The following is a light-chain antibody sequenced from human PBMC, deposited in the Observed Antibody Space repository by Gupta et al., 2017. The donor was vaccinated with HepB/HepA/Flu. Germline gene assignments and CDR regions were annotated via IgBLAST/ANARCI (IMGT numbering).Light chain of an antibody. CDR3: HQYCTSRRS. J-gene: IGKJ2*04. CDR1: QTVTRDF. Sequence: EIVLTQSPGTLSLSPGERATVSCSASQTVTRDFLAWYQQKPGQAPRLLLYGASSRATGIPDRFSGSGSSTAFTLTISSLEPEDFAVFYCHQYCTSRRSFGQGTKLEIK. V-gene: IGKV3-20*01. CDR2: GAS.